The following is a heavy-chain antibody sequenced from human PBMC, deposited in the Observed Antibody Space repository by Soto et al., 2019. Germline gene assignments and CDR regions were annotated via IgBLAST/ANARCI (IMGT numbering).Heavy chain of an antibody. J-gene: IGHJ4*02. Sequence: QVQLQESGPGVVEPSQTLSLTCTVSGGSITNNGYPWSWIRQPPGSGLEWFGHIYNSGSTDSDPTLESQLTISVDTSKNQFTLKLSSVTASDTAVYYCARGPSGDKVDYWGQGTLVTVSS. CDR1: GGSITNNGYP. CDR3: ARGPSGDKVDY. D-gene: IGHD1-26*01. V-gene: IGHV4-30-4*01. CDR2: IYNSGST.